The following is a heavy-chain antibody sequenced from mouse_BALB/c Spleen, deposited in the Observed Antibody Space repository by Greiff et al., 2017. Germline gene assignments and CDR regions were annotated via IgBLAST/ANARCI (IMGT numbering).Heavy chain of an antibody. CDR1: GFTFSSYT. CDR3: ARSDYDYYIAY. CDR2: ISNGGGST. V-gene: IGHV5-12-2*01. Sequence: EVKLVESGGGLVQPGGSLKLSCAASGFTFSSYTMSWVRQTPEKRLEWVAYISNGGGSTYYPDTVKGRFTISRDNAKNTLYLQMSSLKSEDTAMYYCARSDYDYYIAYWGQGTLVTVSA. J-gene: IGHJ3*01. D-gene: IGHD2-4*01.